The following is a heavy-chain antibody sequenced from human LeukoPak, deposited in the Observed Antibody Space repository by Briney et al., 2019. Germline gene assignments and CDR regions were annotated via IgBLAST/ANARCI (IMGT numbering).Heavy chain of an antibody. Sequence: GASVKVSCKASGGTFSSYAISWVRQAPGQGPEWMGGIIPIFGTANYAQKFQGRVTITADESTSTAYMELSSLRSEDTAVYYCAREDSSGWANFDYWGQGTLVTVSS. J-gene: IGHJ4*02. V-gene: IGHV1-69*13. CDR3: AREDSSGWANFDY. CDR1: GGTFSSYA. D-gene: IGHD6-19*01. CDR2: IIPIFGTA.